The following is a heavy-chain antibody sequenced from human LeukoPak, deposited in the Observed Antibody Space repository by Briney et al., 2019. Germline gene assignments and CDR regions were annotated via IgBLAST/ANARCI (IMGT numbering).Heavy chain of an antibody. J-gene: IGHJ4*02. Sequence: SETLSLTCAVDGRSFSGYYWSWIRQPPGKGLEWIGEINHSGSTNYNPSLKSRVTISVDTSKNQFSLKLSSVTAADTAVYYCARGLKSFDYWGQGTLVTVSS. CDR2: INHSGST. CDR3: ARGLKSFDY. V-gene: IGHV4-34*01. CDR1: GRSFSGYY.